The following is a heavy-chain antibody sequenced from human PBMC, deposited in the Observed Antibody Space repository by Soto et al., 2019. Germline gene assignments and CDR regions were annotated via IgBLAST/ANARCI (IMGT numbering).Heavy chain of an antibody. Sequence: SDTLSLTCAVSGGSISSSNWWSWVRQPPGKGLEWIGEIYHSGSTNYNPSLKSRVTISVDKSKNQFSLKLSSVTAADTAVYYCARGSSIAGLYYGMDVWGQGTTVTVSS. V-gene: IGHV4-4*02. CDR1: GGSISSSNW. D-gene: IGHD6-6*01. CDR3: ARGSSIAGLYYGMDV. CDR2: IYHSGST. J-gene: IGHJ6*02.